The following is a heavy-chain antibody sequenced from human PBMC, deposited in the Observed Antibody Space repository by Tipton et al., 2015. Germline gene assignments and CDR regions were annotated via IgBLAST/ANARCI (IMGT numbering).Heavy chain of an antibody. CDR1: GASISSSNYY. Sequence: TLSLTCSVSGASISSSNYYWDWVRQPPGKGLEWIGNTYDSGRTSYNPPLRSRVTISADVSQNQFSLRLSSVTAADTAVYYCAREVRHCAGGSCYSLDHWGQGALVTVSS. V-gene: IGHV4-39*02. CDR2: TYDSGRT. D-gene: IGHD2-15*01. J-gene: IGHJ4*02. CDR3: AREVRHCAGGSCYSLDH.